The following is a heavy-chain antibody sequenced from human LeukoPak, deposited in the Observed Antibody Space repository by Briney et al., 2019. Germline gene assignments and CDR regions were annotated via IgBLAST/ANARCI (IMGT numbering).Heavy chain of an antibody. CDR2: ISWNSGSI. V-gene: IGHV3-9*01. CDR3: AKEGSYSSGWFDY. D-gene: IGHD6-19*01. Sequence: GGSLRLSCAASGFTFSSYAMSWVRQAPGKGLEWVSGISWNSGSIGYADSVKGRFTISRDNAKNSLYLQMNSLRAEDTALYYCAKEGSYSSGWFDYWGQGTLVTVSS. CDR1: GFTFSSYA. J-gene: IGHJ4*02.